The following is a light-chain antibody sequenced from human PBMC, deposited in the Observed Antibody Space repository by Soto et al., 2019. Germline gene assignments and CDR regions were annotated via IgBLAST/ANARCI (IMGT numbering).Light chain of an antibody. V-gene: IGKV1-5*03. CDR2: EVS. CDR3: QQRSNWPPT. CDR1: QSISSW. Sequence: TQSPVTLSASVGARVTITCRASQSISSWLAWYQHKPGKAPNLLIYEVSTLHSGVPSRFSGSGSGTDFTLTITSLEPEDFAVYYCQQRSNWPPTFGQGTKVDIK. J-gene: IGKJ1*01.